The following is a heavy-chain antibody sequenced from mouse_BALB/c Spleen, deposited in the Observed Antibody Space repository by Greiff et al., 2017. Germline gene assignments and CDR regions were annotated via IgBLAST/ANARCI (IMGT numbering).Heavy chain of an antibody. CDR3: TRRGNYPAWFAY. J-gene: IGHJ3*01. Sequence: QVQLQQSGAELVRPGASVTLSCKASGYTFTDYEMHWVKQTPVHGLEWIGAIDPETGGTAYNQKFKGKATLTADKSSSTAYMELRSLTSEDSAVYYCTRRGNYPAWFAYWGQGTLVTVSA. D-gene: IGHD2-1*01. CDR2: IDPETGGT. CDR1: GYTFTDYE. V-gene: IGHV1-15*01.